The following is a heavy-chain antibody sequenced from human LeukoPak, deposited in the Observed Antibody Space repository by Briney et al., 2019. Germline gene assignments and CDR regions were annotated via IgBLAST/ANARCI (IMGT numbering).Heavy chain of an antibody. CDR1: GGSFSCYY. Sequence: SETLSLTCAVYGGSFSCYYWSWIRQPPGKGLEWIGEINHSGSTNYNPSLKSRVTISVDTSKNQFSLKLSSVTAADTAVYYCARGGSSQYYYYYYYMDVWGKGTTVTVSS. CDR2: INHSGST. CDR3: ARGGSSQYYYYYYYMDV. V-gene: IGHV4-34*01. D-gene: IGHD6-13*01. J-gene: IGHJ6*03.